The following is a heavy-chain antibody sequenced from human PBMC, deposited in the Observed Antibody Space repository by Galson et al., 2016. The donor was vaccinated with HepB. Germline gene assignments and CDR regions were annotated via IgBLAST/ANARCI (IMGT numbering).Heavy chain of an antibody. CDR2: ISAYHGDT. CDR1: GYTFTTYG. CDR3: ARSIAGATYYCVY. D-gene: IGHD1-26*01. J-gene: IGHJ4*02. Sequence: SVKVSCKASGYTFTTYGFSWVRQAPGQGLEWMGWISAYHGDTNYAQSLQDRVTMTTDTSTSTAYMELRSLRSADTAVYYCARSIAGATYYCVYWGQRTLVTASS. V-gene: IGHV1-18*04.